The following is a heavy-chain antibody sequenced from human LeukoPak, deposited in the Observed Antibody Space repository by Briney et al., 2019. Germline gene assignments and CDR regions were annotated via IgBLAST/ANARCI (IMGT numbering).Heavy chain of an antibody. CDR3: ARAQYSGSHSPFDY. D-gene: IGHD1-26*01. Sequence: GGSLRLSCAASGFTSSDYYMSWIRQAPGKGLEWVSYISSSGSTIYYADSVKGRFTISRDNAKNSLYLQMNSLRAEDTAVYYCARAQYSGSHSPFDYWGQGTLVTVSS. V-gene: IGHV3-11*04. CDR1: GFTSSDYY. CDR2: ISSSGSTI. J-gene: IGHJ4*02.